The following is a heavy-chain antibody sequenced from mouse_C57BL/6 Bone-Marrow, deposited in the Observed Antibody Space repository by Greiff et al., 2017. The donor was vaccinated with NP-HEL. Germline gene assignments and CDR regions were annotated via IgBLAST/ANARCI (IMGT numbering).Heavy chain of an antibody. CDR3: TRDPDYGSSDWYFDV. CDR1: GFTFSSYA. V-gene: IGHV5-9-1*02. Sequence: EVQGVESGEGLVKPGGSLKLSCAASGFTFSSYAMSWVRQTPEKRLEWVAYISSGGDYIYYADTVKGRFTISRDNARNTLYLQMSSLKSEDTAMYYCTRDPDYGSSDWYFDVWGTGTTVTVSS. CDR2: ISSGGDYI. D-gene: IGHD1-1*01. J-gene: IGHJ1*03.